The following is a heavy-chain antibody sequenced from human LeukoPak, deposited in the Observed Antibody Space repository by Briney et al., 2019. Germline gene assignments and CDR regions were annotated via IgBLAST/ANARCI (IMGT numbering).Heavy chain of an antibody. CDR1: GFTFSSYA. D-gene: IGHD1-7*01. J-gene: IGHJ4*02. CDR3: ASPQRGSNNWNYF. Sequence: GGSLRLSCAASGFTFSSYAMHWVRQAPGKGLEWVARSKNKAQSFLTEYAASVKGRFIISRDDSRNSLFLQMNSLKTEDTAVYYCASPQRGSNNWNYFWGQGTLVTVSS. V-gene: IGHV3-72*01. CDR2: SKNKAQSFLT.